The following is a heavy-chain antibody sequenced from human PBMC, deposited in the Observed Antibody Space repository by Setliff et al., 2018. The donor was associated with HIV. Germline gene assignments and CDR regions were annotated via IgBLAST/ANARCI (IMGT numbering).Heavy chain of an antibody. D-gene: IGHD3-3*01. J-gene: IGHJ4*02. V-gene: IGHV4-4*09. CDR1: GASISSYY. CDR3: ARHANYDFWSGYWGYYFDY. Sequence: KPSETLSLTCTVSGASISSYYWNWIRQPPGKGLEWIGFIFASGDTKYNPSLQSRVSMSIDTSKNQVSLKLSSVTAADTAVYYCARHANYDFWSGYWGYYFDYWGQGTLVTVSS. CDR2: IFASGDT.